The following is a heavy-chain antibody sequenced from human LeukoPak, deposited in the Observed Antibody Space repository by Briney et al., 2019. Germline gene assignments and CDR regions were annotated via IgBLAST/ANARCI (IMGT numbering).Heavy chain of an antibody. CDR3: AKSVGSGWDFDY. V-gene: IGHV3-23*01. J-gene: IGHJ4*02. CDR2: ISGSGGRT. Sequence: GGSLRLSCAASGFTFSSYAMSWVRQAPGKGLEWVSSISGSGGRTHYADSVRGRFTISRDNSKNTLYLQMNSLRAEDTAVYYCAKSVGSGWDFDYWGQGTLVTVSS. CDR1: GFTFSSYA. D-gene: IGHD6-19*01.